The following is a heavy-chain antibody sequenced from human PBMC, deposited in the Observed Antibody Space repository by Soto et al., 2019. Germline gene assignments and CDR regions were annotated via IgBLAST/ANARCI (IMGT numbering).Heavy chain of an antibody. V-gene: IGHV1-2*04. Sequence: ASVKVSCKASGYTFTGYYMHWVRQAPGQGLEWMGWINPNSGKTDYAQKFQGWVTMTRNTSMTTAYMELSSLRSEDTAVYYCARGRSCSGGGCYLDSWGQGTLSPSPQ. CDR2: INPNSGKT. CDR1: GYTFTGYY. CDR3: ARGRSCSGGGCYLDS. J-gene: IGHJ4*02. D-gene: IGHD2-15*01.